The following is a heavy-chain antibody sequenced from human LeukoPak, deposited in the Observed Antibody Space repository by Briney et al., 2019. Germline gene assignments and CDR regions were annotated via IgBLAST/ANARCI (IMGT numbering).Heavy chain of an antibody. Sequence: AASVKVSCKASGYTLTGYYMHWVRQAPGQGLEWMGWINPNSGGTNYAQKFQGRVTMTRDTSINTAYMELSGLRSDDTAVYYCATESRPRGYYDSSGYYDYWGQGTLVTVSS. V-gene: IGHV1-2*02. J-gene: IGHJ4*02. CDR3: ATESRPRGYYDSSGYYDY. D-gene: IGHD3-22*01. CDR2: INPNSGGT. CDR1: GYTLTGYY.